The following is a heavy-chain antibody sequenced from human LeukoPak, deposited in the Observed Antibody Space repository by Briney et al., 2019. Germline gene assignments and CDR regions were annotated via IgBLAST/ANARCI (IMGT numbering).Heavy chain of an antibody. D-gene: IGHD4-17*01. V-gene: IGHV4-39*01. Sequence: PSETLSLTCTVSGGSISSSSYYWGWIRQPPGKGLEWIGSIYYSGSTHYNPSLKSRVTISVDTSKNQFSLKLSSVTAADTAVYYCARQVTTVTTGAFDIWGQGTMVTVSS. CDR1: GGSISSSSYY. CDR2: IYYSGST. CDR3: ARQVTTVTTGAFDI. J-gene: IGHJ3*02.